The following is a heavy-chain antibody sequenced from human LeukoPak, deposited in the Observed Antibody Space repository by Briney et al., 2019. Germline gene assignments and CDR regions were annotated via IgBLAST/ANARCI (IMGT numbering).Heavy chain of an antibody. D-gene: IGHD1-26*01. Sequence: ASVKVSCKASGYTFTSYYMHWVRQAPGQGLEWMGLINPTGGSTGYAQKFQGRVTMTKDMSTSTDYMELSSLRSEDTAIYYCARDNSVGDNAWWFDPWGQGTLVTVSS. V-gene: IGHV1-46*01. CDR2: INPTGGST. J-gene: IGHJ5*02. CDR3: ARDNSVGDNAWWFDP. CDR1: GYTFTSYY.